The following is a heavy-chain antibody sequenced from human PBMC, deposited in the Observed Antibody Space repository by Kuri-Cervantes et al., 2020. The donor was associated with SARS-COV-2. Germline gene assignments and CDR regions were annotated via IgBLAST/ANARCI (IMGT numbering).Heavy chain of an antibody. V-gene: IGHV1-8*03. CDR2: MNPNSGNT. CDR3: ATVAGAIVGAMAY. Sequence: ASVKVSCKASGYTFTSYDINWVRQATGQGLEWMGWMNPNSGNTGYAQKFQGRVTITRNTSISTAYMELSSLRSEDTAVYYCATVAGAIVGAMAYWGQGTLVTVSS. D-gene: IGHD1-26*01. CDR1: GYTFTSYD. J-gene: IGHJ4*02.